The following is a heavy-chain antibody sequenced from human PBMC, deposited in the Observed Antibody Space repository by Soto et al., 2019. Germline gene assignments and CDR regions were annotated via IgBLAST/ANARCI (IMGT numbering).Heavy chain of an antibody. J-gene: IGHJ4*02. Sequence: QVQLQESGPGLVKPSGTLSLTCAVSGGSISSSNWWSWVRQPPGKGLEWIGEIYHSGSTNYNPSLKSRVSIAVXXSKNQFSLKLSSVTAADTAVYYCARVAVAGTRVDYWGQGTLVTVSS. CDR2: IYHSGST. CDR3: ARVAVAGTRVDY. CDR1: GGSISSSNW. V-gene: IGHV4-4*02. D-gene: IGHD6-19*01.